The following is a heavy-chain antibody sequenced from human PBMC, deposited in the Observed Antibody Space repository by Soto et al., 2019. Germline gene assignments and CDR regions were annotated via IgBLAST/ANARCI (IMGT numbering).Heavy chain of an antibody. V-gene: IGHV3-53*01. CDR1: GLTVSHNY. D-gene: IGHD3-10*01. J-gene: IGHJ6*02. CDR3: VRPRPSGENYGMDV. Sequence: EVQLVESGGGLIQPGGSLRLSCVASGLTVSHNYMAWVRQAPEMGLEWVSILYAEGTTYYADSVKGRFTISRDSSKNTLFLPMDSLRAEDTAVYYCVRPRPSGENYGMDVWCQGTTVTVSS. CDR2: LYAEGTT.